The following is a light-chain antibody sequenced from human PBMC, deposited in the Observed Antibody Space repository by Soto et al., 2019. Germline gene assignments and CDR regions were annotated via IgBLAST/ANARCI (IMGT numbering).Light chain of an antibody. CDR3: AAWDDSLRGWV. Sequence: QSVLTQPPSASGTPGQRVTISCSESSSSIGSNYIYWYQQLPGTAPKLLIYRDSQRPSGVPDRFSGSKSGTSASLAISGLLSEDDADYYCAAWDDSLRGWVFGGGTKLTVL. CDR2: RDS. CDR1: SSSIGSNY. V-gene: IGLV1-47*01. J-gene: IGLJ3*02.